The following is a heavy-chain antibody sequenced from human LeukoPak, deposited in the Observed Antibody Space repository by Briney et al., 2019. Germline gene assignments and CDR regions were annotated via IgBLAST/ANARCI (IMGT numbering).Heavy chain of an antibody. Sequence: GASVKVSCKASGYTFTSYYMHWVRQAPGQGLEWMGIINPSGGSTNYAQKFQGRVTITADKSTSTAYMELSSLRSEDTAVYYCARERVRQQLVLDDAFDIWGQGTMVTVSS. CDR2: INPSGGST. D-gene: IGHD6-13*01. J-gene: IGHJ3*02. V-gene: IGHV1-46*01. CDR3: ARERVRQQLVLDDAFDI. CDR1: GYTFTSYY.